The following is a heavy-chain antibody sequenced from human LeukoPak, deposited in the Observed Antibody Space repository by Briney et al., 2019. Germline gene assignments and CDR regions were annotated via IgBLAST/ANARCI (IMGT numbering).Heavy chain of an antibody. CDR1: GGTFSSYA. J-gene: IGHJ4*02. CDR2: IIPIFGTA. CDR3: AREGPLVGATDY. V-gene: IGHV1-69*13. Sequence: ASVKVSCKASGGTFSSYAISWVRQAPGQGLEWMGGIIPIFGTANYAQKFQGRVTITADESTSTAYMELNSLRSEDTAVYYCAREGPLVGATDYWGQGTLVTVSS. D-gene: IGHD1-26*01.